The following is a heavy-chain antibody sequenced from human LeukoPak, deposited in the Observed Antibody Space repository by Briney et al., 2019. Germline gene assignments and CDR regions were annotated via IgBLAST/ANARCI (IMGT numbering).Heavy chain of an antibody. CDR1: GGSISSGSYY. J-gene: IGHJ4*02. CDR3: ARAQEWFGELWDDY. Sequence: SETLSLTCTVSGGSISSGSYYWSWIRQPAGKGLEWIGRIYTSGSTNYNPSLKSRVTISVDTSKNQFSLKLSSVTVADTAVYYCARAQEWFGELWDDYWGQGTLVTVSS. CDR2: IYTSGST. V-gene: IGHV4-61*02. D-gene: IGHD3-10*01.